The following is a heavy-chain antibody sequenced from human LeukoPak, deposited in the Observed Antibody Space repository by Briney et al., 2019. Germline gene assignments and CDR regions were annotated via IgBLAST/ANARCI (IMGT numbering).Heavy chain of an antibody. CDR3: AREMAVAAKILDY. D-gene: IGHD6-19*01. CDR2: INSDGSST. V-gene: IGHV3-74*01. J-gene: IGHJ4*02. CDR1: GFTFSSYW. Sequence: GGSLRLSCAASGFTFSSYWMHSVRQAPGKGLVWVSGINSDGSSTSYADSVRGRFTISRDNAKNRLYLQMNSLRAEDTAAYYCAREMAVAAKILDYWGKGTLVTVSS.